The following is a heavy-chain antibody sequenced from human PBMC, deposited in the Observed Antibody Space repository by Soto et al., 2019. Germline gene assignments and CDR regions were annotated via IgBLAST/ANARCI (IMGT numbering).Heavy chain of an antibody. CDR2: IMPIFGKT. CDR1: GGTFTTSS. V-gene: IGHV1-69*13. Sequence: SVKVSCKTSGGTFTTSSFVWIRQGPGQGLEWMGGIMPIFGKTNLAPKFQGRVTFTADESTRTVYMELSGLRSEDTAIYYCATDVVRSIGGGNSWGQGTLVTVSS. D-gene: IGHD3-10*01. J-gene: IGHJ4*02. CDR3: ATDVVRSIGGGNS.